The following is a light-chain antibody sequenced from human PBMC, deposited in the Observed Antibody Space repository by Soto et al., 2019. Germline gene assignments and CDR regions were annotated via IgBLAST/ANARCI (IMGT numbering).Light chain of an antibody. J-gene: IGKJ1*01. CDR1: QTISSW. CDR2: KAS. CDR3: QQYNSLWT. V-gene: IGKV1-5*03. Sequence: DIQITQSPSTLSGSVGNRVTITCRASQTISSWLAWYQQKPGKAPKLLIYKASTLKSGVPSRFSGSRSGTELTLTISSLQPDDFATYYCQQYNSLWTFGQGTKVDI.